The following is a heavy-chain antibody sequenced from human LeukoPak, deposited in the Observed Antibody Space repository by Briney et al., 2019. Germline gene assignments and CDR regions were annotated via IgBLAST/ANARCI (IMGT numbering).Heavy chain of an antibody. CDR3: AREGCSSTSCYYYYYYMDV. CDR1: GGSISSGSYY. Sequence: SSETLSLTCTVSGGSISSGSYYWSWIRQPAGKGLEWIRRIYTSGSTNYNPSLKSRVTISVDTSKNQFSLKLSSVTAADTAVYYCAREGCSSTSCYYYYYYMDVWGKGTTVTVSS. CDR2: IYTSGST. D-gene: IGHD2-2*01. J-gene: IGHJ6*03. V-gene: IGHV4-61*02.